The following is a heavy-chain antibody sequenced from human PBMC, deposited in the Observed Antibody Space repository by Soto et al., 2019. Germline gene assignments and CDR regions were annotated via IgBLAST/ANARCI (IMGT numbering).Heavy chain of an antibody. CDR2: INHSGST. Sequence: SETLSLTCTVSGGSISSYYWSWIRQPPGKGLEWIGEINHSGSTNYNPSLKSRVTISVDTSKNQFSLKLSSVTAADTAVYCCARGRITGTLRNYYYYGMDVWGQGTTVTVSS. CDR1: GGSISSYY. J-gene: IGHJ6*02. CDR3: ARGRITGTLRNYYYYGMDV. D-gene: IGHD1-7*01. V-gene: IGHV4-34*01.